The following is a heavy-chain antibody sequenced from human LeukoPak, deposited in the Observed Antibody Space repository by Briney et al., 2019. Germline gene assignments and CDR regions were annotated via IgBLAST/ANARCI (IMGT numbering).Heavy chain of an antibody. Sequence: ASVKVSCKASGYTFTSYAMHWVRQAPGQRLEWMGWINAGNGNTKYSQKFQGRVTITRDTSASTVYMELSSLRSEDTAVYYCARDEHGGNPNDYWGQGTLVTVSS. J-gene: IGHJ4*02. V-gene: IGHV1-3*01. CDR2: INAGNGNT. D-gene: IGHD4-23*01. CDR1: GYTFTSYA. CDR3: ARDEHGGNPNDY.